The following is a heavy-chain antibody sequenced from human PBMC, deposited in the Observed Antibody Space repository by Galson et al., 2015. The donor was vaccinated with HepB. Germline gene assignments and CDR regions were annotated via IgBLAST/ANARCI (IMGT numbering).Heavy chain of an antibody. CDR1: GFTFSSYA. Sequence: SLRLSCAASGFTFSSYAMHWVRQAPGKGLEYVSAISSNGGSTYYADSVKGRFTISRDSSKNTLYLQMSSLRAEDTAVYYCVKDRGIVVVTAIFDYWGQGTLVTVSS. D-gene: IGHD2-21*02. CDR3: VKDRGIVVVTAIFDY. CDR2: ISSNGGST. V-gene: IGHV3-64D*09. J-gene: IGHJ4*02.